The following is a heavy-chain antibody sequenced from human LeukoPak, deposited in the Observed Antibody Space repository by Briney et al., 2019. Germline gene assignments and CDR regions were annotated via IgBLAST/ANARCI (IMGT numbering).Heavy chain of an antibody. CDR1: GGSFSGYY. Sequence: PSETLSLTCAVFGGSFSGYYWSWIRQPPGKGLEWIGEINHSGSTSYNPSLKSRVTISIDTSKNQFPLKLSSVTAADTAIYYCARPLHCSSTTCYDWFDPWGQGTLVTVSS. V-gene: IGHV4-34*01. CDR2: INHSGST. CDR3: ARPLHCSSTTCYDWFDP. J-gene: IGHJ5*02. D-gene: IGHD2-2*01.